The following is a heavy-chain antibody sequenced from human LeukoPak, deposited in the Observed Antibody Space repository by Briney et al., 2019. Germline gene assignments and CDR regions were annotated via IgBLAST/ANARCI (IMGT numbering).Heavy chain of an antibody. J-gene: IGHJ6*02. CDR3: VAGKRGYHYGMDV. V-gene: IGHV3-48*03. D-gene: IGHD6-19*01. CDR2: ISSSGSTI. Sequence: GGSLRLSCAASGFTFSSYEMNWVRQAPGKGLEWVSYISSSGSTIYYADSVKGRFTISRDNAKNSLYLQMNSLRAEDTAVYYAVAGKRGYHYGMDVWGQGTTVTVSS. CDR1: GFTFSSYE.